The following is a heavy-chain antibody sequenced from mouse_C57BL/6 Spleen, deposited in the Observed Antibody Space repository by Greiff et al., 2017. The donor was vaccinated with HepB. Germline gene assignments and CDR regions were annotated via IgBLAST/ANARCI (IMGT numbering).Heavy chain of an antibody. Sequence: EVQLQESGPGLVKPSQSLSLTCSVTGYSITSGYYWNWIRQFPGNKLEWMCYIRYDGSNNYNPSLKNRISITRDKSKNQFFLKLNSVTTEDTATYYCAREETTVVRWYFEGWGTGTTVTVSS. CDR1: GYSITSGYY. CDR3: AREETTVVRWYFEG. D-gene: IGHD1-1*01. J-gene: IGHJ1*03. CDR2: IRYDGSN. V-gene: IGHV3-6*01.